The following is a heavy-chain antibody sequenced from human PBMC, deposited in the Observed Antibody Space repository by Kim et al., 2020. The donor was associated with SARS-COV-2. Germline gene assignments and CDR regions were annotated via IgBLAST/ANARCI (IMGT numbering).Heavy chain of an antibody. CDR1: GGSVSSGSYY. CDR2: MYYSGST. J-gene: IGHJ6*02. V-gene: IGHV4-61*01. Sequence: SETLSLTCTVSGGSVSSGSYYWSWIRQPPGKGLEWIGYMYYSGSTSYHPSLKSRVTISLDTSKNQLSLNLSSVTAADTAVYYCARSLYCSSSSCSNYYYYYGMDVWDQGTTVTVSS. CDR3: ARSLYCSSSSCSNYYYYYGMDV. D-gene: IGHD2-15*01.